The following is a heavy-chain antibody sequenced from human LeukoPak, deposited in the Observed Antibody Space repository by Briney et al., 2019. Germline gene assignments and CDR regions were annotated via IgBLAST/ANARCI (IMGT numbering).Heavy chain of an antibody. Sequence: GGSLLLSCAASGFTFSDYYMSWIRPAPGKGLEWVSYISSSGSTIYYADSVKGRFTISRDNAKNSLYLQMNSLRAEDTAVYYCARGSSSYGHDYALDYWGQGTLVTVSS. CDR1: GFTFSDYY. V-gene: IGHV3-11*01. D-gene: IGHD4-17*01. CDR3: ARGSSSYGHDYALDY. J-gene: IGHJ4*02. CDR2: ISSSGSTI.